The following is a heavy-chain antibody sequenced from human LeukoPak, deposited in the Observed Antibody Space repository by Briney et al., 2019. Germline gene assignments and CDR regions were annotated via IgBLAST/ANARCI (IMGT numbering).Heavy chain of an antibody. D-gene: IGHD3-9*01. V-gene: IGHV3-66*01. CDR1: GFSVSVNY. CDR3: AKDLTPYDILGIEYFQH. J-gene: IGHJ1*01. CDR2: LFASGYS. Sequence: GGSLRLSCAASGFSVSVNYMSWVRQAPGKGLEWVSTLFASGYSTYADSVKGRFTISRDNSKNTLDLQMNSLRAEDTAVYYCAKDLTPYDILGIEYFQHWGQGTLVTVSS.